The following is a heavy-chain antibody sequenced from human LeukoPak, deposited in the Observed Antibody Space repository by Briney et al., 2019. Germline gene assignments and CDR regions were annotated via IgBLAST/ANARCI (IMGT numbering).Heavy chain of an antibody. CDR2: VYYSGSA. Sequence: SETLSLTCTISDGSISTCYWSWIRQPPGKGLEWIGYVYYSGSADYNPSLRSRVTLSVDTSKNQFSLTLTSVTAADTAMYYCATTTIGSSSSYYFDYWGRGTLVTVSS. CDR3: ATTTIGSSSSYYFDY. D-gene: IGHD6-6*01. J-gene: IGHJ4*02. V-gene: IGHV4-59*03. CDR1: DGSISTCY.